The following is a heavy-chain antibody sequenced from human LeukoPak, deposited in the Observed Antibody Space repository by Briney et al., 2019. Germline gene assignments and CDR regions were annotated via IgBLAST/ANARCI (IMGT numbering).Heavy chain of an antibody. D-gene: IGHD5-18*01. Sequence: ASVKVSCKASGGTFISYAISWVRQAPGQGLEWMGGIIPIFGTANYAQKFQGRVTITTDESTSTAYMELSSLRSEDTAVYYCARDHRGHIQLFNWGQGTLVTVSS. J-gene: IGHJ4*02. CDR3: ARDHRGHIQLFN. V-gene: IGHV1-69*05. CDR2: IIPIFGTA. CDR1: GGTFISYA.